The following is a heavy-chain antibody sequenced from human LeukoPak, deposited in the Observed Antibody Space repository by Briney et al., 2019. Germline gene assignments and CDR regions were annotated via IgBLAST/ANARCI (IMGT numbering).Heavy chain of an antibody. D-gene: IGHD2-2*01. Sequence: PGGSLRLSCAASGFTFSSYAMSWVRPAPGKGLEWVSAISGSGGRPYYAVSVKGRFTTSRDNAKNSLYLQMNSLRAEDTAVYYCARDPASRGVPAAMGRYYYYGMDVWGQGTTVTVSS. V-gene: IGHV3-23*01. J-gene: IGHJ6*02. CDR3: ARDPASRGVPAAMGRYYYYGMDV. CDR2: ISGSGGRP. CDR1: GFTFSSYA.